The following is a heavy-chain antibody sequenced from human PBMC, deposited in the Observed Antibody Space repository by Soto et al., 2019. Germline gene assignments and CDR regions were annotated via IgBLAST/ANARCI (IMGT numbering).Heavy chain of an antibody. CDR3: VGALTYEVPYYYYGMDV. V-gene: IGHV3-7*01. Sequence: GGSLRLSCAASGFTFSSYWMSWVRQAPGKGLEWVANIKQDGNEKFYVDSVKGRFTISRDNAKKSLFLQMNSLRPEDTAVYYCVGALTYEVPYYYYGMDVWGQGTTVTVSS. J-gene: IGHJ6*02. CDR2: IKQDGNEK. CDR1: GFTFSSYW. D-gene: IGHD3-16*01.